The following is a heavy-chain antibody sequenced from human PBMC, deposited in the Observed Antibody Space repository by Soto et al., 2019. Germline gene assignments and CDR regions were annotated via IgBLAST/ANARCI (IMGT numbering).Heavy chain of an antibody. D-gene: IGHD3-10*01. Sequence: SQTLSLTCVISGDSVSSNSAAWNWIRQSPSRGLEWLGRTYYRSKWYNDYAVSVKSRITINPDTSKNQFSLQLNSVTPEDTAVYYCAREVAMVRGVIITGYGAFDIWGQGTMVTVSS. CDR3: AREVAMVRGVIITGYGAFDI. V-gene: IGHV6-1*01. CDR2: TYYRSKWYN. J-gene: IGHJ3*02. CDR1: GDSVSSNSAA.